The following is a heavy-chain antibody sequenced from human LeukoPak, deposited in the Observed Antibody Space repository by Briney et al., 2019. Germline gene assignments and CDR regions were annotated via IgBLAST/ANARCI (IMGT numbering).Heavy chain of an antibody. D-gene: IGHD3-3*01. J-gene: IGHJ5*02. V-gene: IGHV4-34*01. CDR1: GGSFSGYY. CDR3: ARDKHYDFRSGRLGSWFDP. CDR2: INHSGST. Sequence: PSETLSLTCAVYGGSFSGYYWSWIRQPPGKGLEWIGEINHSGSTNYNPSLKSRVSISLDTSKNQFSLKLRSLTAADTAVYYCARDKHYDFRSGRLGSWFDPWGQGTLVTVSS.